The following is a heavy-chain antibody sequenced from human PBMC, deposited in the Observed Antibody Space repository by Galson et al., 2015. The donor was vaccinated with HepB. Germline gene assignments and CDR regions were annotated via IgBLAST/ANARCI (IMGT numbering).Heavy chain of an antibody. CDR1: GGSISSRSYY. CDR2: IYYSGST. V-gene: IGHV4-39*01. J-gene: IGHJ3*02. CDR3: IAAVNIDAFDI. Sequence: ETLSLTCTVSGGSISSRSYYWGWIRQPPGKGLEWIGSIYYSGSTYYNPSLKSRVTISVDTSKNQFSLKLSSVTAADTSVYYCIAAVNIDAFDIWGQGTMVTVSS. D-gene: IGHD6-13*01.